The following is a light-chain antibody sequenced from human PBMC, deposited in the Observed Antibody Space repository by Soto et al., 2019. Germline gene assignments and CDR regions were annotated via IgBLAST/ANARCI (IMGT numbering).Light chain of an antibody. Sequence: QSVLTQPPSGSGAPGQRSSISCTGSSSNIGAGSDVHWYQQLPGTAPKLLIYGNRNRPSGVPDRFSGSKSGTSASLAISGLQPEDEADYYCQSHDNRLNVEVFGGGTKLPVL. J-gene: IGLJ3*02. V-gene: IGLV1-40*01. CDR2: GNR. CDR3: QSHDNRLNVEV. CDR1: SSNIGAGSD.